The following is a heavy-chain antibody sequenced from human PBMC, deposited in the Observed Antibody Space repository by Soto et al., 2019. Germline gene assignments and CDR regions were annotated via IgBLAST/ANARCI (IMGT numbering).Heavy chain of an antibody. CDR2: IWYDGSNK. CDR1: GFTFSSYG. Sequence: QVQLVESGGGVVQPGRSLRLSCAASGFTFSSYGMHWVRQAPGKGLEWVAVIWYDGSNKYYADSVKGRFTISRDNSKNTLYLQMTSRRAEDTAVYYCARSGASTYCSSTSCYFRFWGGETRYYYYGMDVWGQGTTVTVSS. CDR3: ARSGASTYCSSTSCYFRFWGGETRYYYYGMDV. V-gene: IGHV3-33*01. J-gene: IGHJ6*02. D-gene: IGHD2-2*01.